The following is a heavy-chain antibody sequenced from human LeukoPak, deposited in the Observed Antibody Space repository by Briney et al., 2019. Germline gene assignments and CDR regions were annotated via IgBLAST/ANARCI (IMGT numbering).Heavy chain of an antibody. CDR2: IYYSGST. Sequence: SETLSLTCTVSGGSISIYYWSWIRQPPGKGLEWIGYIYYSGSTNYNPSLKSRVTISVDTSKNQFSLKLSSVTAADTAVYYCAAMTGIAVAGTAYWGQGTLVTVSP. J-gene: IGHJ4*02. CDR1: GGSISIYY. CDR3: AAMTGIAVAGTAY. D-gene: IGHD6-19*01. V-gene: IGHV4-59*01.